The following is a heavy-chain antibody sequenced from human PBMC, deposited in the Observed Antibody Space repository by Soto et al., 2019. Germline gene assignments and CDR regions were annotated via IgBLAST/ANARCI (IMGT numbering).Heavy chain of an antibody. CDR2: ISAYNGNT. V-gene: IGHV1-18*01. CDR1: GYTFTSYG. D-gene: IGHD5-18*01. J-gene: IGHJ4*02. CDR3: ARVSPFLSTARGRHFDY. Sequence: QVQLVQSGAEVKKPGASVKVSCKASGYTFTSYGISWVRQAPGQGFEWMGWISAYNGNTNYAQKLQGRVTMTTDTSTSTAYMELRSLRSDDTAVYYCARVSPFLSTARGRHFDYWGQGTLVTVSS.